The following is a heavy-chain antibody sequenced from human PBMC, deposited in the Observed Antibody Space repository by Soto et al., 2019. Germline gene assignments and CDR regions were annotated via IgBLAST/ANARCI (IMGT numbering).Heavy chain of an antibody. CDR1: GFTFSSYA. Sequence: QVQLVESGGGVVQPGRSLRLSCAASGFTFSSYAMHWVRQGPGKGLEGVAVISYDENNTYYADSVKGRVTISRDNSKNTLYLHMNSLRVEDTAVDYCARGGNSGWSFPHYYGMDLWGQGTTVTVSS. D-gene: IGHD6-19*01. CDR3: ARGGNSGWSFPHYYGMDL. J-gene: IGHJ6*02. V-gene: IGHV3-30-3*01. CDR2: ISYDENNT.